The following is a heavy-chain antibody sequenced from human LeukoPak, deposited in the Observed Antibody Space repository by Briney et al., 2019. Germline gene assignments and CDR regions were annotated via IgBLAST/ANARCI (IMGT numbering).Heavy chain of an antibody. CDR1: GFTFSTYS. V-gene: IGHV3-48*01. J-gene: IGHJ2*01. Sequence: GGSLRLSCVASGFTFSTYSMSWVRQAPGQGLEWVAYISWNSGTIHYADSLKGRFTIPRDNAQKSVFLQMNSLRGDDTAMYYCARAPQQTLRSWTRNDVWRYFDFWGRGTLVAVSS. CDR2: ISWNSGTI. CDR3: ARAPQQTLRSWTRNDVWRYFDF. D-gene: IGHD3-3*01.